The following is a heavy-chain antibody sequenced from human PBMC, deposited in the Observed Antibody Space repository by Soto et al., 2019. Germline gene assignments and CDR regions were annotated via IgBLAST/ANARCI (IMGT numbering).Heavy chain of an antibody. CDR2: ISSSSSTI. J-gene: IGHJ6*03. V-gene: IGHV3-48*01. CDR3: ARDGSLWFGELSPYYYYMDV. D-gene: IGHD3-10*01. Sequence: EVQLVESGGGLVQPGGSLRLSCAASGFTFSSYSMNWVRQAPGKGLEWVSYISSSSSTIYYADSVKGRFTISRDNAKNSLYLQMNSLRAEDTAVYYCARDGSLWFGELSPYYYYMDVFVKGTTVTVSS. CDR1: GFTFSSYS.